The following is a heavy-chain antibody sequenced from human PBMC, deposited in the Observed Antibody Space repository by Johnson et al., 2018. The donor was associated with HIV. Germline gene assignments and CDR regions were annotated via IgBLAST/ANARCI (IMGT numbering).Heavy chain of an antibody. CDR2: IYSGGST. Sequence: VQLVESGGGLIQPGGSLRLSCAASGFTVSSNYMNWVRQAPGKGLEWVSVIYSGGSTYYADSVKGRFTISRDNSKNTLYLQMNSLRDEDTAVYYCVREGGHDAFDIWGQGTMVTVSS. CDR3: VREGGHDAFDI. J-gene: IGHJ3*02. V-gene: IGHV3-53*01. CDR1: GFTVSSNY. D-gene: IGHD1-26*01.